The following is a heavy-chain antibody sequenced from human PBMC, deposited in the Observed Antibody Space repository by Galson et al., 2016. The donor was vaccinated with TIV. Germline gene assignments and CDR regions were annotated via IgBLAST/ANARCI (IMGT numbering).Heavy chain of an antibody. D-gene: IGHD5-24*01. J-gene: IGHJ4*02. CDR1: GDSISSRSSY. CDR2: IYFSGNN. Sequence: LSLTCTVSGDSISSRSSYWGWIRQPPGKGLEWIGNIYFSGNNYYNPSLKSRVTISIDTSNSLFSLRLTSVTVADTAVYYWAKPGTDAYNFNFWGPGTLVTVSS. V-gene: IGHV4-39*01. CDR3: AKPGTDAYNFNF.